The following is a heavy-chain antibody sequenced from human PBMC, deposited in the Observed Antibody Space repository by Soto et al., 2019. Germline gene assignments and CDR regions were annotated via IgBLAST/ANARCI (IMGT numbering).Heavy chain of an antibody. Sequence: EVQLVESGGGVVRPGGSLRLSCAASGFTFDDYGMSWVRQAPGKGLEWVSGINWNGGSTGYADSVKGRFTISRDNAKNSLYLQMNSLRAEDTALYHCARVGCSGGSCYYYYYYMDVWGKGTTVTVSS. J-gene: IGHJ6*03. CDR1: GFTFDDYG. D-gene: IGHD2-15*01. CDR3: ARVGCSGGSCYYYYYYMDV. V-gene: IGHV3-20*01. CDR2: INWNGGST.